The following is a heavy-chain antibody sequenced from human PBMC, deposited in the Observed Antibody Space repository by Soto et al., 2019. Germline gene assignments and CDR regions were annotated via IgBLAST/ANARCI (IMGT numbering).Heavy chain of an antibody. CDR1: GGSFSGYY. D-gene: IGHD5-18*01. V-gene: IGHV4-34*01. CDR2: INHSGST. CDR3: ARDCVHTAMYDWFDP. Sequence: QVQLQQWGAGLLKPSETLSLTCAVYGGSFSGYYWSWIRQPPGKGLEWIGEINHSGSTNYNPSLKSRVTITVDTSKNQFSLKLSSVTAADTAVYYCARDCVHTAMYDWFDPWGQGTLVTVSS. J-gene: IGHJ5*02.